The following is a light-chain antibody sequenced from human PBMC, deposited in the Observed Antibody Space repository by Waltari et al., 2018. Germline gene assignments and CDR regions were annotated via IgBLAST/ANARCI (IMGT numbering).Light chain of an antibody. CDR1: SSDSGAYEY. CDR3: SSFTSSTTGI. V-gene: IGLV2-14*03. J-gene: IGLJ2*01. Sequence: SALTQPDSVSGSPGQSITISCSGISSDSGAYEYVSWYQQHPGKAPKVIIYDVINRPSGVSDRFSGPKSGSSASLTISGLQAEDEADYYCSSFTSSTTGIFGGGTKLTVL. CDR2: DVI.